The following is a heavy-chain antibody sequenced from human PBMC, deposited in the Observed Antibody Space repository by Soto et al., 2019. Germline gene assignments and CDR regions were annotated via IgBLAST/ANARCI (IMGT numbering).Heavy chain of an antibody. CDR3: ARVQLYYNDISGRPLNAFDI. Sequence: GGSLGLACAASGFSLSDHDVDGVRQAPGKGLEWVGRIRNKANSYTTEYAASVEGRFTISRDDSKNSLYLQMNSLRAEDTAVYYCARVQLYYNDISGRPLNAFDIWGQGTMVTVSS. V-gene: IGHV3-72*01. CDR2: IRNKANSYTT. CDR1: GFSLSDHD. D-gene: IGHD3-22*01. J-gene: IGHJ3*02.